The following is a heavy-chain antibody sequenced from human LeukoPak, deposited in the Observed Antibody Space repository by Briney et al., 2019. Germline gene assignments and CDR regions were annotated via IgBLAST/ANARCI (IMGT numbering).Heavy chain of an antibody. CDR1: GFTFIDYD. V-gene: IGHV3-13*01. Sequence: GGSLSLSCAASGFTFIDYDMHWVRQVIGKGLEGVSAIGIRGDTHYSGSVKGRFTISRENAESSLSLQMNSLRAEDTAVYYCARGGIQVSGIDEFDYWGQGTLVTVSS. J-gene: IGHJ4*02. CDR2: IGIRGDT. D-gene: IGHD6-19*01. CDR3: ARGGIQVSGIDEFDY.